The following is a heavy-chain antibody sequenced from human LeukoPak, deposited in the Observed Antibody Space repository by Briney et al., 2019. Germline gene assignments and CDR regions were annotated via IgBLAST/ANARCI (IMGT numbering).Heavy chain of an antibody. CDR1: GYTLTELS. Sequence: ASVKVSCKVSGYTLTELSMHWVRQAPGKGLEWMGGFDPEDGETIYAQKFQGRVTMTEDTSTDTACMELSSLRSEDTAVYYCATGCSGGSCPGWFDPWGQGTLVTVSS. V-gene: IGHV1-24*01. CDR2: FDPEDGET. J-gene: IGHJ5*02. D-gene: IGHD2-15*01. CDR3: ATGCSGGSCPGWFDP.